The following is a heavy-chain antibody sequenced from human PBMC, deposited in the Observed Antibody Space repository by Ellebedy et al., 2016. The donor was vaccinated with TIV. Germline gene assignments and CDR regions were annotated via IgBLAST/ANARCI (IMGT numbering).Heavy chain of an antibody. CDR2: IYTSGST. D-gene: IGHD1-26*01. CDR1: GGSISSYY. Sequence: SETLSLXXTVSGGSISSYYWSWIRQPAGKGLEWIGRIYTSGSTNYNPSLKSRVTMSVDTSKNQFSLKLSSVTAADTAVYYCARVVSGSYHYYYYYYMDVWGKGTTVTVSS. J-gene: IGHJ6*03. V-gene: IGHV4-4*07. CDR3: ARVVSGSYHYYYYYYMDV.